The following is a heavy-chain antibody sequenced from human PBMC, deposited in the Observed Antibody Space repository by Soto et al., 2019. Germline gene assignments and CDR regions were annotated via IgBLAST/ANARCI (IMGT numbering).Heavy chain of an antibody. Sequence: PSETLSLTCIVSGESISGTIYYWGWIRQPPGKGLEWIGSIYYSGSTYYNPSLKSRVTISVDTSKNQFSLKLSSVTAADTAVYYCARHHFYCTGGSCYLQAYHYYGLDVWGQGTTVTVSS. D-gene: IGHD2-15*01. V-gene: IGHV4-39*01. J-gene: IGHJ6*02. CDR1: GESISGTIYY. CDR3: ARHHFYCTGGSCYLQAYHYYGLDV. CDR2: IYYSGST.